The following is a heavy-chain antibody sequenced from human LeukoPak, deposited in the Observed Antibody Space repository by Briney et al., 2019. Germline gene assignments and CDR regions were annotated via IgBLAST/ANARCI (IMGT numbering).Heavy chain of an antibody. V-gene: IGHV3-21*01. J-gene: IGHJ4*02. Sequence: GGCLRLSCAASGFSFTSYSMSWVRQAPERGLEWVSSIISSSSYIYYADSVKGRFIISRDNAKNSLYLQMNSLRAEDTAVYYCARAYCSSTSCAFDYWGQGTLVTVSS. CDR1: GFSFTSYS. CDR2: IISSSSYI. CDR3: ARAYCSSTSCAFDY. D-gene: IGHD2-2*01.